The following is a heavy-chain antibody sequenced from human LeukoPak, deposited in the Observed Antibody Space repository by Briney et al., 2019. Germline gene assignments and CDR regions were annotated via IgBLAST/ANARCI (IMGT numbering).Heavy chain of an antibody. D-gene: IGHD3-22*01. Sequence: GGSLRLSCAASGFTFSNYAMSWVRQAPGKGLEWVSGISGSGGYTYYADSVKGRFTISRDNSKNTLYLQMNSLRAEDTAVYYCASDKYFYDSSGRGKDAFDIWGQGTMVTVSS. CDR2: ISGSGGYT. CDR3: ASDKYFYDSSGRGKDAFDI. J-gene: IGHJ3*02. CDR1: GFTFSNYA. V-gene: IGHV3-23*01.